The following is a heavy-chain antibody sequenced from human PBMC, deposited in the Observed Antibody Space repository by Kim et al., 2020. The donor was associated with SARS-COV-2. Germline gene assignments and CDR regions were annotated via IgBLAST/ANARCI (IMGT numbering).Heavy chain of an antibody. V-gene: IGHV4-34*01. Sequence: SETLSLTCAVYGGSFSGYYWSWIRQPPGKGLEWIGEINHSGSTNYNPSLKSRVTISVDTSKNQFSLKLSSVTAADTAVYYCARDALSYPRAFDIWGQGT. D-gene: IGHD3-16*02. J-gene: IGHJ3*02. CDR2: INHSGST. CDR3: ARDALSYPRAFDI. CDR1: GGSFSGYY.